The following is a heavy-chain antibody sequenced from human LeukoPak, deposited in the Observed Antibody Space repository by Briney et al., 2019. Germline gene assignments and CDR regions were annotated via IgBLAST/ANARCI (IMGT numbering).Heavy chain of an antibody. D-gene: IGHD3-10*01. CDR3: ARSLERDYHGSGTYYMNNWFDP. J-gene: IGHJ5*02. CDR1: GFTFSNYG. Sequence: GSLRLSCAASGFTFSNYGMHRVRQAPGKGLEWVAVIWYDGSNKYYADSVKGRFTISRDTSKNTLYLQMNSLRAEDTAVYYCARSLERDYHGSGTYYMNNWFDPWGQGTLVTVSS. V-gene: IGHV3-33*01. CDR2: IWYDGSNK.